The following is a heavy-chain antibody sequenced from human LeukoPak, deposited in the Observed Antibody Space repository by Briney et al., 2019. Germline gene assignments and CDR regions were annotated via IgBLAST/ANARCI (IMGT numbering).Heavy chain of an antibody. V-gene: IGHV1-69*04. CDR2: IIPILGIA. D-gene: IGHD6-13*01. CDR1: GGTFSSYT. Sequence: ASVKVSCKASGGTFSSYTISWVRQAPGQGLEWMGRIIPILGIANYAQKFQDRVTITADKSTSTAYMELSSLRSEDTAVYYCARDRVNSSSWFRLPDYWGQGTLVTVSS. J-gene: IGHJ4*02. CDR3: ARDRVNSSSWFRLPDY.